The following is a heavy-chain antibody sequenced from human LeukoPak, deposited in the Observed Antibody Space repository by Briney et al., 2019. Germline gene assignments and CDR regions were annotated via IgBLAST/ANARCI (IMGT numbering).Heavy chain of an antibody. Sequence: GGSLRLSCAASGFTFSDSYMSWIRQAPGKGLEWISYISGSSTYTNYADSVKGRFVISRDNAKNSLYLQMNSLRAEDTAVYFCARERQLVTDYWGPGTLVTVSS. CDR3: ARERQLVTDY. CDR2: ISGSSTYT. CDR1: GFTFSDSY. D-gene: IGHD6-6*01. J-gene: IGHJ4*01. V-gene: IGHV3-11*06.